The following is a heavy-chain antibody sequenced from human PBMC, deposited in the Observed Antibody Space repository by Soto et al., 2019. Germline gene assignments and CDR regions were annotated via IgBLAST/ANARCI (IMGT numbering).Heavy chain of an antibody. J-gene: IGHJ6*03. V-gene: IGHV4-4*02. D-gene: IGHD3-3*01. Sequence: QVQLQESGPGLVKPSGTLSLTCAGSSGSISSSNWWSWVRQPPGKGLEWIGEIYHSGSTNYNPSLKSRVTISVDKSKNQFSLKLSSVTAADTAVYYCARVYDGEPYYYYMDVWGKGTTVTVSS. CDR2: IYHSGST. CDR1: SGSISSSNW. CDR3: ARVYDGEPYYYYMDV.